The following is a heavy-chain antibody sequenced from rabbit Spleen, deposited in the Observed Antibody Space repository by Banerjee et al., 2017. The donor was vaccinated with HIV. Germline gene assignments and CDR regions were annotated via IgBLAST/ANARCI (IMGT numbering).Heavy chain of an antibody. CDR1: GVSFSSSSY. J-gene: IGHJ6*01. Sequence: QSLEESGGDLVKPGASLTLTCTASGVSFSSSSYMCWVRQAPGKGLEWIACIDTGSSGFTYFATGAKGRFTCSKTSSTTVTLQMTRLTAADTATYFCARDTSSSFSSYGMDLWGPGTLVTVS. D-gene: IGHD1-1*01. CDR2: IDTGSSGFT. CDR3: ARDTSSSFSSYGMDL. V-gene: IGHV1S40*01.